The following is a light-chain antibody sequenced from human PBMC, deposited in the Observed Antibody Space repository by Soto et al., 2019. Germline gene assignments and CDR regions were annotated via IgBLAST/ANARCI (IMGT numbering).Light chain of an antibody. CDR3: TSYTPTGALV. Sequence: QSALTQPASVSGSPGQSITVSCTGTNTDVGGYNYVSWYQHRAGKAPRLMIYEVRNRLSGVSNRFSGSKSGNTASLTISGLQSEDEADYYCTSYTPTGALVFGSGTQLTVL. V-gene: IGLV2-14*01. CDR1: NTDVGGYNY. CDR2: EVR. J-gene: IGLJ6*01.